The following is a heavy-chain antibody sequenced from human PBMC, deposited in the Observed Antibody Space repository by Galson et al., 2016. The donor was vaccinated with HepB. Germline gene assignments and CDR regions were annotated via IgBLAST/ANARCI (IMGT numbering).Heavy chain of an antibody. CDR2: IKSKTDGGTT. V-gene: IGHV3-15*01. CDR1: GFTFSHAW. CDR3: SSIPGSDPSDTYSPTDYFNY. Sequence: SLRLSCAASGFTFSHAWMTWVRQAPGKGLEWVGRIKSKTDGGTTDYAAPVKGRFTISRDDSKNMVFLHMTSLKTDDTGVYYCSSIPGSDPSDTYSPTDYFNYWGQGTLVTVSS. D-gene: IGHD2-15*01. J-gene: IGHJ4*02.